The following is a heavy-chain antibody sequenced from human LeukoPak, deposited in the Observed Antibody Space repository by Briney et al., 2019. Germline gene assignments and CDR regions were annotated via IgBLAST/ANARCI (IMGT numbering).Heavy chain of an antibody. J-gene: IGHJ6*03. Sequence: SQTLSLTCTVSGGSLSSGSYYWSWIRQPAGKGLEWIGRIYTSGSTNYNPSLKSRVTISVDTSKNQFSLKLSSVTAADTAVYYCAREVSSSWYDYYHMDVWGKGTTVTVSS. CDR1: GGSLSSGSYY. CDR3: AREVSSSWYDYYHMDV. CDR2: IYTSGST. D-gene: IGHD6-13*01. V-gene: IGHV4-61*02.